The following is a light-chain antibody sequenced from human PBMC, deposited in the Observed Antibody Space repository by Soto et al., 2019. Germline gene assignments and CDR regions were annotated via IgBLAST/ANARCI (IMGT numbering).Light chain of an antibody. CDR3: QNRFSWPPA. CDR1: QSVATR. J-gene: IGKJ1*01. V-gene: IGKV3-11*01. Sequence: EIVMTQSPATLSLSPGEGATLSCRASQSVATRLAWYQHTPGQSPRLLIYDASIRATGIPARFSGSGSGTDFTLTISGLEPEDFAVYYCQNRFSWPPACGQGNKGDIK. CDR2: DAS.